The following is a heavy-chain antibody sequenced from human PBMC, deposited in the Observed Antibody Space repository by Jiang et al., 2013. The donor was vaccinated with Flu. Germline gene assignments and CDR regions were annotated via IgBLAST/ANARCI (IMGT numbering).Heavy chain of an antibody. Sequence: GAEVKKPGASVKVSCKASGYTFTSYYMHWVRQAPGQGLEWMGIINPSGGSTSYAQKFQGRVTMTRDTSTSTVYMELSSLRSEDTAVYYCARDRYVVVVAATFYYYYGMDVWGQGTTVTVSS. V-gene: IGHV1-46*01. D-gene: IGHD2-15*01. J-gene: IGHJ6*02. CDR1: GYTFTSYY. CDR2: INPSGGST. CDR3: ARDRYVVVVAATFYYYYGMDV.